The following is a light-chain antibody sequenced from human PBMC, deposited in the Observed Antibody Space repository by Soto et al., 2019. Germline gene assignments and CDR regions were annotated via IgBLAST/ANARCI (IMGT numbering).Light chain of an antibody. CDR1: SSDVGSYEF. CDR2: EGS. V-gene: IGLV2-23*03. Sequence: QSVLTQPASVSESPGQSITISCTGTSSDVGSYEFVSWYQQYPGKAPKLMIYEGSKRPSGVSDRFSGSKSGNTASLTISGLQAEDEADYFCCSYAGGSNVFGAGTKLIVL. CDR3: CSYAGGSNV. J-gene: IGLJ1*01.